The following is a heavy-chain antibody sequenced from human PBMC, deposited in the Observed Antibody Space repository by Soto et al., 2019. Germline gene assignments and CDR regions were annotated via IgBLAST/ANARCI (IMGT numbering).Heavy chain of an antibody. J-gene: IGHJ4*02. Sequence: GGSLRLSCAASGFTFSSYAMSWVRQAPGKGLEWVSAISGSGGSTYYADSVKGRFTISRDNSKNTLYLQMNSLRAEDTAIYYCATIWFGEFPFDYWGQGTLVTVSS. CDR1: GFTFSSYA. V-gene: IGHV3-23*01. D-gene: IGHD3-10*01. CDR2: ISGSGGST. CDR3: ATIWFGEFPFDY.